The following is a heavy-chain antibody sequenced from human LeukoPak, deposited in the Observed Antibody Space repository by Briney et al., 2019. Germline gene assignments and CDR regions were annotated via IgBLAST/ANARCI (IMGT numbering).Heavy chain of an antibody. D-gene: IGHD3-3*01. CDR2: IYPGDSDT. CDR3: ARGFLEWSPTYGMDV. V-gene: IGHV5-51*01. Sequence: GESLKISCKGSGYSFISYWIGWVRQMPGKGLEWMGIIYPGDSDTRYSPSFQGQVTISADKSISTAYLQWSSLKASDTAMYYCARGFLEWSPTYGMDVWGQGTTVTVSS. CDR1: GYSFISYW. J-gene: IGHJ6*02.